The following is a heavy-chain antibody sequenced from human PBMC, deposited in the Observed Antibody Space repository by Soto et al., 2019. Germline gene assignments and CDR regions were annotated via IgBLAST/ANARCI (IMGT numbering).Heavy chain of an antibody. J-gene: IGHJ4*02. CDR1: GYNFSDFS. CDR3: ARKVLFCDF. Sequence: QVQLLQSGPEVTKPGASVKVSCKTSGYNFSDFSITWVRQAPGQGLEWMGGISPYYGNTKYAEKFQDRVTMTADTSTNTVYLELRTLRSGDTAIYYCARKVLFCDFWGQGALVTVSS. CDR2: ISPYYGNT. D-gene: IGHD3-9*01. V-gene: IGHV1-18*01.